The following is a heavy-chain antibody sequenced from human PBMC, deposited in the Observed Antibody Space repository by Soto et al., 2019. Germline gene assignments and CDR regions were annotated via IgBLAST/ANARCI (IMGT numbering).Heavy chain of an antibody. CDR1: GFTFSDFT. J-gene: IGHJ4*02. V-gene: IGHV3-21*01. CDR2: ISSGGSFI. Sequence: EVQLVESGGGLVKPGGSLRLSCAASGFTFSDFTMNWVRQAPGKGLQWVSSISSGGSFISHADSVRGRFTISRDNAKNSLYLQVDSLRAEDTAVFFCARGSRRTFDYWGQGTLVTVSS. D-gene: IGHD6-13*01. CDR3: ARGSRRTFDY.